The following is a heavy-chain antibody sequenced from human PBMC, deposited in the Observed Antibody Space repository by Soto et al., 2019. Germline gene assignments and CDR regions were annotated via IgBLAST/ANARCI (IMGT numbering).Heavy chain of an antibody. CDR1: GFTFSSYG. V-gene: IGHV3-33*01. CDR3: ASVKYSSSPLDY. D-gene: IGHD6-6*01. Sequence: GGSLRLSCAASGFTFSSYGMHWVRQAPGKGLEWVAVIWYDGSNKYYADSVKGRSTISRDNSKNTLYLQMNSLRAEDTAVYYCASVKYSSSPLDYWGQGTPVTVSS. J-gene: IGHJ4*02. CDR2: IWYDGSNK.